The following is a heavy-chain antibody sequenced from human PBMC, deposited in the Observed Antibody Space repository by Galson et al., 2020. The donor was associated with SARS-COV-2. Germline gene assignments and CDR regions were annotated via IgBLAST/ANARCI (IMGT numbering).Heavy chain of an antibody. CDR3: AVPSPPSFFHSSDYYAFDI. CDR1: GGSISSSGYY. J-gene: IGHJ3*02. D-gene: IGHD3-22*01. V-gene: IGHV4-39*01. CDR2: IFYTGST. Sequence: SETLSLTCTVSGGSISSSGYYWGWIRQSPGKGLEWIGGIFYTGSTYYNPSLKSRVTISLIKSTKNQFSLRLDSVTAADTAVYFCAVPSPPSFFHSSDYYAFDIWGQGTTVTVSA.